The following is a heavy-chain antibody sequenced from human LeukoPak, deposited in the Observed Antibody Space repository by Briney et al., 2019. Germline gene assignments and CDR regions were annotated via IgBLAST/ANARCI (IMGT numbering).Heavy chain of an antibody. CDR3: ARGGTVAGYRSPLKSHFDS. V-gene: IGHV4-34*01. CDR1: GFTFSNYW. CDR2: ITHSGST. D-gene: IGHD6-19*01. J-gene: IGHJ4*02. Sequence: KTGGSLRLSCAASGFTFSNYWMCWVRQPPGKGLEWIGEITHSGSTEYNPSLESRVTMSVDTSKNQFSLKLTSLTAADTAVYYCARGGTVAGYRSPLKSHFDSWGQGTLVTVSS.